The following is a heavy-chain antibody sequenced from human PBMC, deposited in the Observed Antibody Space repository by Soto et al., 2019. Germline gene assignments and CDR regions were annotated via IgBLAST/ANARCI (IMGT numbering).Heavy chain of an antibody. J-gene: IGHJ4*02. CDR3: AKNYDILTGLDY. Sequence: GGSLRLSCAASGFTFSSYAMSWVRQAPGKGLEWVSAISGSGGSTYYADSVKGRFTISRDNSKNTLYLQMNSLRTEDTAVYYCAKNYDILTGLDYWGQGTLVTVSS. D-gene: IGHD3-9*01. V-gene: IGHV3-23*01. CDR2: ISGSGGST. CDR1: GFTFSSYA.